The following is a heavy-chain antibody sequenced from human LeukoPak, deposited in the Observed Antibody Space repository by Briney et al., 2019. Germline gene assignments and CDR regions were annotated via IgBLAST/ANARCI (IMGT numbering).Heavy chain of an antibody. V-gene: IGHV1-8*03. CDR2: MNPNSGNT. CDR1: GYTFTSYD. J-gene: IGHJ6*03. CDR3: ARGQGGSYWLPYYYYMDV. D-gene: IGHD1-26*01. Sequence: ASVKVSCKASGYTFTSYDINWVRQATGQGLEWMGWMNPNSGNTGYAQKFQGRVTITRNTSISTAYMELSSLRSEDTAVYYCARGQGGSYWLPYYYYMDVWGKGTTVTVSS.